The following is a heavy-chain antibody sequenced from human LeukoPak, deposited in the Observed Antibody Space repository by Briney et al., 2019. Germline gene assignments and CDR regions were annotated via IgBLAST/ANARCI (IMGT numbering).Heavy chain of an antibody. Sequence: AGGSLRLSCAASGFTFSSYAMSWVRQAPGKGLEWVSAISGSGGSTYYADSVKGRFTISRDNATNTLYLQMNSLRAEDTAVYHCARNGCSSTNCYIFLGDWYFDLWGRGTVVSVSS. CDR3: ARNGCSSTNCYIFLGDWYFDL. CDR2: ISGSGGST. V-gene: IGHV3-23*01. CDR1: GFTFSSYA. D-gene: IGHD2-2*01. J-gene: IGHJ2*01.